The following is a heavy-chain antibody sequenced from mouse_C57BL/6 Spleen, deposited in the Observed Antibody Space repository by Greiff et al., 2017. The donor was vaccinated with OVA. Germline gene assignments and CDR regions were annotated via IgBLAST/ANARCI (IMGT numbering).Heavy chain of an antibody. J-gene: IGHJ3*01. CDR2: ISYDGSN. Sequence: EVHLVESGPGLVKPSQSLSLTCSVTGYSITSGYYWNWIRQFPGNKLEWMGYISYDGSNNYNPSLKNRISITRDTSKNQFFLKLNSVTTEDTATYYCARGDLAYWGQGTLVTVSA. V-gene: IGHV3-6*01. D-gene: IGHD3-3*01. CDR1: GYSITSGYY. CDR3: ARGDLAY.